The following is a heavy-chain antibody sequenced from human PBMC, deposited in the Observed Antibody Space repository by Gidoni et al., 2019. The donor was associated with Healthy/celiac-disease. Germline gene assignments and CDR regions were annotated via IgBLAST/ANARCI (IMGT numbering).Heavy chain of an antibody. D-gene: IGHD5-18*01. J-gene: IGHJ4*02. CDR2: ISGSGGST. CDR1: GFTFSSHA. V-gene: IGHV3-23*01. Sequence: EVQLLESGGGLVQPGGSLRLSCAASGFTFSSHAMSWVRQAPGKGLEWVSAISGSGGSTYYADSVKGRFTISRDNSKNTLYLQMNSLRAEDTAVYYCAKGPRAEYSYGSREVDYWGQGTLVTVSS. CDR3: AKGPRAEYSYGSREVDY.